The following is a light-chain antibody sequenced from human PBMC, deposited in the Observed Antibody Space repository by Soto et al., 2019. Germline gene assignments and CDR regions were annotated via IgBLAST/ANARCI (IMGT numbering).Light chain of an antibody. J-gene: IGKJ3*01. CDR3: QQYNNSPRT. CDR1: QSVSSK. Sequence: EIVMTQSPATLSLSPGERATLSCRASQSVSSKLGWYQQKPGQAPRLLIYGASIRATGIPARFSGSGSGTEFTLTISSLQSEDFAVYYCQQYNNSPRTFGPGTKVDIK. CDR2: GAS. V-gene: IGKV3-15*01.